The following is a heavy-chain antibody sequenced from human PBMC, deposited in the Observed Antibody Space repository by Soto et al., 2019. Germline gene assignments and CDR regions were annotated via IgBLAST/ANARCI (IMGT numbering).Heavy chain of an antibody. J-gene: IGHJ4*02. D-gene: IGHD6-6*01. V-gene: IGHV3-48*01. CDR1: GFTFSSYS. Sequence: EVQLVESGGGLVQPGGSLRLSCAASGFTFSSYSMNWVRQAPGAGLEWVSYISSRSSTIFYADSVKGRFTISRDNAKNSLYLQMNSLRAEDTAVYYCARIGYSSWMDYWGQGTLVTVSS. CDR2: ISSRSSTI. CDR3: ARIGYSSWMDY.